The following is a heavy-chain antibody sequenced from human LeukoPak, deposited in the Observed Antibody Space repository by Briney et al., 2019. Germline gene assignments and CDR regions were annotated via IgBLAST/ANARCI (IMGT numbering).Heavy chain of an antibody. J-gene: IGHJ5*02. CDR2: IYYSGST. CDR3: ARWGTYASTSNWFDP. D-gene: IGHD2-2*01. V-gene: IGHV4-59*12. CDR1: GGSISSYY. Sequence: SETLSLTCTVSGGSISSYYWSWIRQPPGKGLEWIGNIYYSGSTNYNPSLKSRVTISVDTSKNQFSLRLSSVTAADSAVYYCARWGTYASTSNWFDPWGQGTRVTVSS.